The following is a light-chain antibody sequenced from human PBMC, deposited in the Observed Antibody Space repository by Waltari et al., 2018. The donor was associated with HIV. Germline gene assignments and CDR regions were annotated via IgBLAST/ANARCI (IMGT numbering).Light chain of an antibody. J-gene: IGKJ5*01. V-gene: IGKV3-11*01. CDR2: DAS. CDR1: QSISSS. Sequence: EIVLAQSPGTLSLSPGERATLSCRASQSISSSLAWYQQKPGRAPRLLIYDASNRATGIPARFSGSGSGTDFTLTISSLEPEDFAVYYCQQYGGSPPGVTFGQGTRLEIK. CDR3: QQYGGSPPGVT.